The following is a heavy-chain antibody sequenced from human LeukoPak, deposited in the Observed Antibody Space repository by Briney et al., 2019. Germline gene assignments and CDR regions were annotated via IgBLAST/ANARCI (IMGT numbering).Heavy chain of an antibody. CDR1: GFTFDDYG. D-gene: IGHD4-17*01. J-gene: IGHJ4*02. CDR2: INWNGGST. CDR3: ARGLMGGNPPDYGDSRGY. V-gene: IGHV3-20*01. Sequence: GGSLRLSCAASGFTFDDYGMSWVRQAPGKGLEWVSGINWNGGSTGYADSVKGRFTISRDNAKNSLYLQINSLRAEDTALYHCARGLMGGNPPDYGDSRGYWGQGTLVTVSS.